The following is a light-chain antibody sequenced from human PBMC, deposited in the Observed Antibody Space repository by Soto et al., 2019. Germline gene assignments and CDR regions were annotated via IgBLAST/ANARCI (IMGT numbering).Light chain of an antibody. Sequence: QSVLTQPPSVSGAPGQSVTISCTGSSSNIGAGYDVHWYQQLPGTAPKLLIYGNSNRPSGVPDRFSGFKSGTSASLAITGLQAEDEADYYCQSYDSSLSGWVFGGGTKLTVL. CDR2: GNS. CDR1: SSNIGAGYD. V-gene: IGLV1-40*01. CDR3: QSYDSSLSGWV. J-gene: IGLJ3*02.